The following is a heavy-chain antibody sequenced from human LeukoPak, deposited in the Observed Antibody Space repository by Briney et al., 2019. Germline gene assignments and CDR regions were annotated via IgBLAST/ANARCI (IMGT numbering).Heavy chain of an antibody. CDR3: ARDNSRGSNWFDP. CDR1: GFTFSSYW. D-gene: IGHD6-13*01. V-gene: IGHV3-7*01. J-gene: IGHJ5*02. CDR2: IKQDGSEK. Sequence: GGSLRLSCAASGFTFSSYWMSWVRQAPGKGLEWVANIKQDGSEKYYVDSVKGRFTISRDNAKNSLYLQMNSPRAEDTAVYYCARDNSRGSNWFDPWGQGTLVTVSS.